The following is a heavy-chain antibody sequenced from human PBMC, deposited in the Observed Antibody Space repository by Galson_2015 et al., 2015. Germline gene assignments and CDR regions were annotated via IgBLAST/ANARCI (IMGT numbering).Heavy chain of an antibody. J-gene: IGHJ3*02. D-gene: IGHD1-14*01. CDR2: IGTAGDT. CDR3: ARASPMGRTNAFDI. CDR1: GFTFSSYD. V-gene: IGHV3-13*01. Sequence: SLRLSCAASGFTFSSYDMHWVRQATGKGLEWVSAIGTAGDTYYPGSVKGRFTISRENAKNSLYLQMNSLRAGDTAVYYCARASPMGRTNAFDIWGQGTMVTVSS.